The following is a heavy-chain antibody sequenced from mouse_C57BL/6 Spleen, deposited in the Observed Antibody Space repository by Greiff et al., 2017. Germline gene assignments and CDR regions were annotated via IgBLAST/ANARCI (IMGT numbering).Heavy chain of an antibody. V-gene: IGHV3-6*01. CDR2: ISYDGSN. J-gene: IGHJ2*01. CDR3: ARGYYGRDPYD. Sequence: EVKLQESGPGLVKPSQSLSLTCSVTGYSITSGYYWNWIRQFPGNKLEWMGYISYDGSNNYNPSLKNRISITRDTSKNQFFLKLNSVTTEDTATYYCARGYYGRDPYDWGQGTTLTVSS. CDR1: GYSITSGYY. D-gene: IGHD1-1*01.